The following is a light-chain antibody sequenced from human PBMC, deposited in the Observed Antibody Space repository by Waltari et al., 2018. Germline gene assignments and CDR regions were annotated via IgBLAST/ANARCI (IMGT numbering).Light chain of an antibody. CDR1: SSDVGNYNL. CDR2: EVT. Sequence: QSALTQPASVSGSPGQSITISCTGASSDVGNYNLVSWYQQHPGKAPKLMIYEVTRRLSGVSNRFSGSKSGDRASLTISGLQAEDEADYYCCSYTGPWVFGGGTKLTVL. J-gene: IGLJ3*02. V-gene: IGLV2-23*02. CDR3: CSYTGPWV.